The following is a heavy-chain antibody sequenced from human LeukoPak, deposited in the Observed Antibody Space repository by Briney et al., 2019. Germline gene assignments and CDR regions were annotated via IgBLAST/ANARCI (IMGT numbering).Heavy chain of an antibody. CDR1: GGTFSSYA. CDR3: ARDLDTAINWFDP. V-gene: IGHV1-2*02. Sequence: ASVKVSCKASGGTFSSYAISWVRQAPGQGLECMGWINPNSGGTNYAQKFQGRVTMTRDTSISTAYMELSRLRSDDTAVYYCARDLDTAINWFDPWGQGTLVTVSS. CDR2: INPNSGGT. J-gene: IGHJ5*02. D-gene: IGHD5-18*01.